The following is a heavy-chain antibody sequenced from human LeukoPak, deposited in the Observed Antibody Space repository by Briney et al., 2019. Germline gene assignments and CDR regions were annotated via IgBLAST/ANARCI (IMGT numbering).Heavy chain of an antibody. CDR1: GGTFSSYA. J-gene: IGHJ6*02. CDR3: ASLDTAMDYYYYGMDV. CDR2: IIPILGIA. V-gene: IGHV1-69*04. D-gene: IGHD5-18*01. Sequence: ASVKLSCKASGGTFSSYAISWVRQAPGQGLEWMGRIIPILGIANYAQKFQGRVTITADKSTSTAYMELSSLRSEDTAVYYCASLDTAMDYYYYGMDVWGQGTTVTVSS.